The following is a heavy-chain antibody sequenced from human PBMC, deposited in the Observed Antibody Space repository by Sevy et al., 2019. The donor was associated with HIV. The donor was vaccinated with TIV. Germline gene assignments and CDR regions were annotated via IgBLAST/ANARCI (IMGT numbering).Heavy chain of an antibody. Sequence: GGSLRLSCAASGFTFSSYAMHWVRQAPGKGLEWVALISYDGRNTYYADSVKGRFTISRDNSKNTLYLQMNSLRAEDTATYYCAKNSREGITMRNWFDPWGQGTLVTVSS. V-gene: IGHV3-30*14. J-gene: IGHJ5*02. CDR1: GFTFSSYA. CDR2: ISYDGRNT. CDR3: AKNSREGITMRNWFDP. D-gene: IGHD3-22*01.